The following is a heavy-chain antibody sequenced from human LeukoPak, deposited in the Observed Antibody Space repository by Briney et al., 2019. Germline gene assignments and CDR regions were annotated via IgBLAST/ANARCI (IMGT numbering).Heavy chain of an antibody. CDR3: ARLYAGTRPPDY. J-gene: IGHJ4*02. Sequence: SQTLSLTCTVSGDSISSRTYYWGWIRQPPGKGLEWIGSTFYSGSTYYNPSLKSRVTISVDTSKSQSSLKLSSVTAADTAVYYCARLYAGTRPPDYWGQGTLVTVSS. CDR2: TFYSGST. V-gene: IGHV4-39*01. D-gene: IGHD3-10*01. CDR1: GDSISSRTYY.